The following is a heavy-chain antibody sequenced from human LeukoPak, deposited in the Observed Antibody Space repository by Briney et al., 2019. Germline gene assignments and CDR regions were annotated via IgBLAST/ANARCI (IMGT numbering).Heavy chain of an antibody. V-gene: IGHV1-69*13. Sequence: ASVKVSCKASGGTFSSYAICWVRQAPGQGLEWMGGIIPIFGTANYAQKFQGRVTITADESTSTAYMELSSLRSEDTAVYYCARWRGYSSGWYYFDYWGQGTLVTVSS. CDR3: ARWRGYSSGWYYFDY. D-gene: IGHD6-19*01. J-gene: IGHJ4*02. CDR1: GGTFSSYA. CDR2: IIPIFGTA.